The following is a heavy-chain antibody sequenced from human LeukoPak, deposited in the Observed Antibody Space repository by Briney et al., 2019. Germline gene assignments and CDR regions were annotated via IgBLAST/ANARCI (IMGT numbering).Heavy chain of an antibody. CDR2: ISGSGTI. CDR1: GGSINSY. J-gene: IGHJ4*02. D-gene: IGHD2/OR15-2a*01. V-gene: IGHV4-4*07. Sequence: SETLPLTCIVSGGSINSYWSWIRQPAGKGLEWIGRISGSGTITYNPALQSRLTISIDTSKNQFSLKLMSVTAADTAVYYCVTQILLCHYFWGQGTLVTVSS. CDR3: VTQILLCHYF.